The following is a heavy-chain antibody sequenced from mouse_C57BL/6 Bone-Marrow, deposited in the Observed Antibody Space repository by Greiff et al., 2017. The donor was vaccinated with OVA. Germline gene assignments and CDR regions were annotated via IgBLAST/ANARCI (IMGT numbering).Heavy chain of an antibody. CDR3: VSTVVANAMDY. D-gene: IGHD1-1*01. V-gene: IGHV8-12*01. J-gene: IGHJ4*01. CDR2: IYWDDDK. Sequence: VKLVESGPGILQSSQTLSLTCSFSGFSLSTSGMGVSWIRQPPGKGLEWLAHIYWDDDKRYNPSLKSRLTISKDTSRNQVFLKITSVNTADTATYYCVSTVVANAMDYWNQGTSVTVSS. CDR1: GFSLSTSGMG.